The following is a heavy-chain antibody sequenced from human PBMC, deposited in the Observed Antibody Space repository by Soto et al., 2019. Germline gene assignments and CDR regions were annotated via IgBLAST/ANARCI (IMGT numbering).Heavy chain of an antibody. Sequence: LRLSCAASGFTFDDYTMHWVRQAPGKGLEWVSLISWDGGSTYYADSVKGRFTISRDNSKNSLYLQMNSLRTEDTALYYCAKDISYSSGWPGYWGQGTLVTVSS. V-gene: IGHV3-43*01. D-gene: IGHD6-19*01. CDR3: AKDISYSSGWPGY. CDR2: ISWDGGST. CDR1: GFTFDDYT. J-gene: IGHJ4*02.